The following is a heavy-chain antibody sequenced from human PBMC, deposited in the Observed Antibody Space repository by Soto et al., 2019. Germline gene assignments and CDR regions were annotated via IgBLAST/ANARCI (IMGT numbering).Heavy chain of an antibody. CDR3: ARGRGLSSSWYGGGYYYYGMDV. D-gene: IGHD6-13*01. CDR1: GGSFSGYY. V-gene: IGHV4-34*01. Sequence: SETLSLTCAVYGGSFSGYYWSWIRQPPGKGLEWIGEINHSGSTNYNPSLKSRVTISVDTSKNQFSLKLSSVTAADTAVYYCARGRGLSSSWYGGGYYYYGMDVWGQGTTVTASS. J-gene: IGHJ6*02. CDR2: INHSGST.